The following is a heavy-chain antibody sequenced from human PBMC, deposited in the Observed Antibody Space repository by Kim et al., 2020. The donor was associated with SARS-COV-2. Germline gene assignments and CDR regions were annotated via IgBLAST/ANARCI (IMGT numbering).Heavy chain of an antibody. CDR2: T. Sequence: TNYADAVKGRFTISRDNAKNSLYLQMNSLRAEDTAVYYCATSSLGSGSYYWGQGTLVTVSS. D-gene: IGHD1-26*01. V-gene: IGHV3-11*03. CDR3: ATSSLGSGSYY. J-gene: IGHJ4*02.